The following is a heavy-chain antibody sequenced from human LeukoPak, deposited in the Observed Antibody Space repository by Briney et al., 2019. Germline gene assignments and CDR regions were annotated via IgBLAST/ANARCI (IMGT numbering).Heavy chain of an antibody. J-gene: IGHJ4*02. CDR3: AREDASSWDY. Sequence: GGSLRLSCAASGFTFSIYSMDWVRQAPGKGLEWVSSISSSGSYIYYADSLKGRFTISRDNAKNSLYLQMNSLRAEDTAVYHCAREDASSWDYWGQGILVTVSS. CDR1: GFTFSIYS. V-gene: IGHV3-21*01. D-gene: IGHD6-13*01. CDR2: ISSSGSYI.